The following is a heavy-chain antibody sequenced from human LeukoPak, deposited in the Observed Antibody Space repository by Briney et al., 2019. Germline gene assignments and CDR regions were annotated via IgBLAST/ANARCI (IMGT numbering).Heavy chain of an antibody. CDR2: INHSGTT. V-gene: IGHV4-34*01. CDR1: GGSFSAYY. CDR3: ARVAAIGTDPGPIDI. Sequence: SETLSLTCAVYGGSFSAYYWSWIRQPPGKGLEWIGEINHSGTTYFNPSLKSRVTISVDTPKKQFSLRLNSVSAADTAVYYCARVAAIGTDPGPIDIWGQGTVVTVSS. J-gene: IGHJ3*02. D-gene: IGHD6-13*01.